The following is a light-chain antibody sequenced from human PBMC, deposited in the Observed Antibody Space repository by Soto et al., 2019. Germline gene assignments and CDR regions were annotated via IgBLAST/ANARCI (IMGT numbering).Light chain of an antibody. J-gene: IGKJ1*01. CDR2: RAS. CDR3: QQYSTYTPRT. Sequence: EMEISQSPATVYGSVRDRVTLTCRASQSISIWLAWYQQKPGKAPKILIYRASSLESGVPSRFSGSGSGTEFTLTISCLQPDDFATYYCQQYSTYTPRTFGQGTKVDIK. V-gene: IGKV1-5*03. CDR1: QSISIW.